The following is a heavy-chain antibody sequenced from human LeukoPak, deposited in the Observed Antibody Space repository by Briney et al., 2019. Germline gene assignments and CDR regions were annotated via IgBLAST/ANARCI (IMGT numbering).Heavy chain of an antibody. CDR2: IYYSGST. D-gene: IGHD3-9*01. V-gene: IGHV4-39*01. CDR1: GGSISSSSYY. CDR3: ARLLRYFDWLPAHEDPEY. J-gene: IGHJ4*02. Sequence: PSETLSLTCTVSGGSISSSSYYWGWIRQPPGKGLEWIGSIYYSGSTYYNPSLKSRVTISVDTSKNQFSLKLSSVTAADTAVYYCARLLRYFDWLPAHEDPEYWGQGTLVTVSS.